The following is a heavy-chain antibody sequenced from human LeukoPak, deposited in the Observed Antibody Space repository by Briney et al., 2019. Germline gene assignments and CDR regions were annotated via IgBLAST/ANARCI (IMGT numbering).Heavy chain of an antibody. V-gene: IGHV3-48*03. CDR3: ARVAGYSSSWSYYYYYYGMDV. J-gene: IGHJ6*02. Sequence: GVSLRLSCAASGFTFSSYEMNWVRQAPGKGLEWVSYISSSGSTIYYADSVKGRFTISRDNAKNSLYLQMNSLRAEDTAVYYCARVAGYSSSWSYYYYYYGMDVWGQGTMVTVSS. CDR1: GFTFSSYE. D-gene: IGHD6-13*01. CDR2: ISSSGSTI.